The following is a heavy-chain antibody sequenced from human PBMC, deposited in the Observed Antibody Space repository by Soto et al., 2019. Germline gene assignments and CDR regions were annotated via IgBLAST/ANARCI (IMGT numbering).Heavy chain of an antibody. Sequence: PGESLKISCKGSGYSFTSYWSGWVRQMPGKGLEWMGIIYPGDSDTRYSPSFQGQVTISADKSISTAYLQWSSLKASDTAMYYCARRKISYCGGDCYLNWFDPWGQGTLVTVSS. D-gene: IGHD2-21*02. CDR2: IYPGDSDT. V-gene: IGHV5-51*01. CDR1: GYSFTSYW. J-gene: IGHJ5*02. CDR3: ARRKISYCGGDCYLNWFDP.